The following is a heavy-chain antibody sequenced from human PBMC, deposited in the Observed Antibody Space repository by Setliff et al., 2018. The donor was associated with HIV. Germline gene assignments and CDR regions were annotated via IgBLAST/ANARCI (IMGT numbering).Heavy chain of an antibody. CDR1: GFSFSSYW. V-gene: IGHV3-74*01. D-gene: IGHD2-15*01. CDR3: ARGGFNHAFDI. CDR2: INTDGSST. Sequence: PGGSLRLSCAASGFSFSSYWMHWVRQAPGKGLVWVSRINTDGSSTSYADSVKGRFTISRDNAKSTVYLQMGSLSADDTAVYYCARGGFNHAFDIWGQGTMVTVSS. J-gene: IGHJ3*02.